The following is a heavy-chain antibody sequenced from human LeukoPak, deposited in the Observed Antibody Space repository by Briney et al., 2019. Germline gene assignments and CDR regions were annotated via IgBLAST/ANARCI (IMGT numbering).Heavy chain of an antibody. CDR3: AILPSYDFWSGQLPTSP. J-gene: IGHJ4*02. Sequence: ASVKVSCKASGYTFTSYDINWVRQATGQGLEWMGWMNPNSGNTGYAQKFQGRVTITRNTSISTAYMELSSLRSEDTAVYYCAILPSYDFWSGQLPTSPWGQGTLVTVSS. D-gene: IGHD3-3*01. V-gene: IGHV1-8*03. CDR2: MNPNSGNT. CDR1: GYTFTSYD.